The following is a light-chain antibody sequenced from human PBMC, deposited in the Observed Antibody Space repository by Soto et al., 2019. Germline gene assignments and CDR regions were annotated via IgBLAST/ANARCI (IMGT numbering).Light chain of an antibody. J-gene: IGKJ2*01. V-gene: IGKV1-39*01. Sequence: EIQMTQSPSSLSASVGETVTLPCRASHTIATYLNRYRQKSAKVPEVLTYGASSLQRGVPARFTGSGYGTDYTLTISSLQPDDFATYFCQQFYYYPHTFRQGTKLEV. CDR2: GAS. CDR1: HTIATY. CDR3: QQFYYYPHT.